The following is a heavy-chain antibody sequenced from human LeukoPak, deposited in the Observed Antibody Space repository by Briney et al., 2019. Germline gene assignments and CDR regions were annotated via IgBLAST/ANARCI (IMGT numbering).Heavy chain of an antibody. CDR1: GYTFTGYY. J-gene: IGHJ4*02. V-gene: IGHV1-2*02. CDR3: ARLVWSSSPFDY. D-gene: IGHD6-6*01. CDR2: INPNSGGT. Sequence: ASVKVSCKASGYTFTGYYMHWVRQAPGQGLEWMGWINPNSGGTNYAQKFQGRVTVTRDTSISTAYMELSRLRSDDTVVYYCARLVWSSSPFDYWGQGTLVTVSS.